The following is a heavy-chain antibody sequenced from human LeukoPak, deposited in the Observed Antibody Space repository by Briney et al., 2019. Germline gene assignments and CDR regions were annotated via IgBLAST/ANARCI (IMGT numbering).Heavy chain of an antibody. D-gene: IGHD2-15*01. J-gene: IGHJ4*02. V-gene: IGHV3-11*04. CDR3: ARGDCSAASCYYFDY. CDR2: ISSTVTIV. CDR1: GFRFSGRY. Sequence: PGGSLRLSCAASGFRFSGRYMSWIRQAPGKGLEWVAYISSTVTIVYYADSVKGRFTISRDNTKDSLYLQMSSLKAEDTAVYYCARGDCSAASCYYFDYWGQGTLVTVSS.